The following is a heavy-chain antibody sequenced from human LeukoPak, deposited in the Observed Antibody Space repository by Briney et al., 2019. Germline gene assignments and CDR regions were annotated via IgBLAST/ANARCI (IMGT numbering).Heavy chain of an antibody. V-gene: IGHV3-48*03. CDR1: GFTFSSYE. J-gene: IGHJ6*03. D-gene: IGHD3-22*01. Sequence: PGGSLRLSCAASGFTFSSYEMNWVRQAPGKGLEWVSYISSSGSTIYYADSVKGRFTISRDNAKNSLYLQMNSLRAEDTAVYYCAKGRITMIVVVIDYYMDVWSKGTTVTVSS. CDR2: ISSSGSTI. CDR3: AKGRITMIVVVIDYYMDV.